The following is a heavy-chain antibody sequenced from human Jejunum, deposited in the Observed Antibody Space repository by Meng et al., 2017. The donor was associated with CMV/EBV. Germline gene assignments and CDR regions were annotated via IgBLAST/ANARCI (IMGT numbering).Heavy chain of an antibody. Sequence: KGSGYTLPTHWIAWVRQMPGKGLEWMWIIYPGDSNIRYSPSFQGQVTISADKSINTAYLQWNSLKASDTAIYYCARLIPQWLGLDYWGQGTPVTVSS. CDR3: ARLIPQWLGLDY. CDR1: GYTLPTHW. D-gene: IGHD6-19*01. J-gene: IGHJ4*02. V-gene: IGHV5-51*01. CDR2: IYPGDSNI.